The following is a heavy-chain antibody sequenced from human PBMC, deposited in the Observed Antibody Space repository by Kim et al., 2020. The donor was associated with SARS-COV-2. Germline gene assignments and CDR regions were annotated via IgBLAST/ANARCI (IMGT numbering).Heavy chain of an antibody. CDR3: ARYRAQYGSGNWFDP. Sequence: ASVKVSCKASGYTFTSYYMHWVRQAPGQGLEWMGIINPSGGSTSYAQKFQGRVTMTRDTSTSTVYMELSSLRSEDTAVYYCARYRAQYGSGNWFDPWGQGTLVTVSS. CDR1: GYTFTSYY. J-gene: IGHJ5*02. D-gene: IGHD3-10*01. V-gene: IGHV1-46*01. CDR2: INPSGGST.